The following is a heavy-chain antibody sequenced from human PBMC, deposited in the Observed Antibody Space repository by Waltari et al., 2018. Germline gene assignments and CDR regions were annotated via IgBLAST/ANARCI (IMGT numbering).Heavy chain of an antibody. D-gene: IGHD3-10*01. CDR3: ARDREITMVRGATSTYDY. J-gene: IGHJ4*02. V-gene: IGHV3-7*04. CDR2: IKQDGSEK. Sequence: EVQLVESGGGLVQPGGSLRLSCAASGFTLCSYWMSWVRQAPGKGLEWVANIKQDGSEKYYVDSVKGRFTISRDNAKNSLYLQMNSLRAEDTAVYYCARDREITMVRGATSTYDYWGQGTLVTVSS. CDR1: GFTLCSYW.